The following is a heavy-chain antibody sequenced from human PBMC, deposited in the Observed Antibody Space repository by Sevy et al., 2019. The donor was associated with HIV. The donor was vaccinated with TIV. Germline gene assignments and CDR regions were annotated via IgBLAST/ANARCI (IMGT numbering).Heavy chain of an antibody. CDR3: ARGRLTGIGFDY. CDR2: MNPNSGNT. J-gene: IGHJ4*02. Sequence: ASVKVSCKASGYTFTSYDINWVRQATGQGLEWMGWMNPNSGNTGYAQNFQGSVTMTRNTSISTAYMELSSLRSEDTAVYYCARGRLTGIGFDYWGQRTLVTVSS. CDR1: GYTFTSYD. D-gene: IGHD7-27*01. V-gene: IGHV1-8*01.